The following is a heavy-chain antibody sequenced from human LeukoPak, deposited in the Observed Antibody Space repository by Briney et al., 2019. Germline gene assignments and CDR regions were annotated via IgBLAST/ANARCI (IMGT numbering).Heavy chain of an antibody. CDR1: GFTFSSYE. J-gene: IGHJ6*02. CDR3: ARVIWHHHMDV. D-gene: IGHD2-21*01. V-gene: IGHV3-48*03. CDR2: ISSGGSTI. Sequence: GGSLRLSCAASGFTFSSYEMNWVRQAPGKGLEWVSYISSGGSTIYYADSVKGRFTISRDNAKNSLYLQMNSLRAEDTAVYYCARVIWHHHMDVWGQGTTVTVSS.